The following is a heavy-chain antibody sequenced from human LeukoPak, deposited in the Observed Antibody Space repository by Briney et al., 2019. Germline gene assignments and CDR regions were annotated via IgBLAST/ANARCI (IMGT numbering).Heavy chain of an antibody. D-gene: IGHD6-13*01. Sequence: GGSLRLSCAASGFTFSNYGMHWVRQAPGKGLEWVAVISYDGSNKYYADSVKGRFTISRDNSKNTLYLQMNSLRAEDTAVYYCAKTAERYSSSWFDYWGQGTLVTVSS. J-gene: IGHJ4*02. CDR2: ISYDGSNK. CDR1: GFTFSNYG. V-gene: IGHV3-30*18. CDR3: AKTAERYSSSWFDY.